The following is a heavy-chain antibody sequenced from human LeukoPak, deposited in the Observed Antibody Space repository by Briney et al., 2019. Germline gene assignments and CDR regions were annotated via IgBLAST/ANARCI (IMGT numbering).Heavy chain of an antibody. CDR2: INPNSGGT. V-gene: IGHV1-2*02. D-gene: IGHD2-2*01. CDR3: ARDRVVVVPAATAYYYYGMDV. J-gene: IGHJ6*02. CDR1: GHTFTGYY. Sequence: GASVKVSCKASGHTFTGYYMHWVRQAPGQGLEWMGWINPNSGGTNYAQKFQGRVTMTRDTSISTAYMELSRLRSDDTAVYYCARDRVVVVPAATAYYYYGMDVWGQGTTVTVSS.